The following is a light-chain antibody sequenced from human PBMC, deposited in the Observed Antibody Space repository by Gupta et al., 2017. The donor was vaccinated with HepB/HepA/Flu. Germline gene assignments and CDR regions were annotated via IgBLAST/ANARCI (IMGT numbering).Light chain of an antibody. CDR3: TSYTTRSTYV. CDR1: SSDVGSYKY. V-gene: IGLV2-14*03. Sequence: QSALTQPASVSGSPGQSIAIYCTGTSSDVGSYKYVSWYQHHPGRAPKIMIYDVSNRPSGVSDRFSGSKSGNTASLTISGLQADDEADYYCTSYTTRSTYVFGTGTKVTVL. CDR2: DVS. J-gene: IGLJ1*01.